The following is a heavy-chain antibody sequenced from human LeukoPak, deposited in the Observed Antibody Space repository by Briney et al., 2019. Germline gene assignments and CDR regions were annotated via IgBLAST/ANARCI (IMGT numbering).Heavy chain of an antibody. D-gene: IGHD6-13*01. Sequence: PGGSLRLSCAASGFTFSSYGMHWVRQAPGKGLEWVAVISYDGSNKYYADSVKGRFTISRDNSKNTLYLQMNSLRAEDTAVYYCAKNCPVAESSWYLNGCDYWGQGTLVTVSP. J-gene: IGHJ4*02. CDR1: GFTFSSYG. V-gene: IGHV3-30*18. CDR2: ISYDGSNK. CDR3: AKNCPVAESSWYLNGCDY.